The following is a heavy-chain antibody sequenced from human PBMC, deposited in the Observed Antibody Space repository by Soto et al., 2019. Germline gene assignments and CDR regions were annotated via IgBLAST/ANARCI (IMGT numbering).Heavy chain of an antibody. CDR2: IYYSGSI. Sequence: SETLSLTCTVSGGSISSSSYYWGWIRQPPGKGLEWIGSIYYSGSIYYNPSLKSRVTISVDTSKNQFSLKLSSVTAADTAVYYCATTDYCGGDCELYYFDYWGQGTLVTVSS. CDR3: ATTDYCGGDCELYYFDY. D-gene: IGHD2-21*01. CDR1: GGSISSSSYY. J-gene: IGHJ4*02. V-gene: IGHV4-39*01.